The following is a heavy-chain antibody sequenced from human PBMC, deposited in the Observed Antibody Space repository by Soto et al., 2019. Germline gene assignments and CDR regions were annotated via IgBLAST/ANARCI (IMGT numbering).Heavy chain of an antibody. D-gene: IGHD3-10*01. CDR2: FYNAATT. CDR1: GGSISTYY. V-gene: IGHV4-59*01. Sequence: QVQLQESGPGLVKPSETLTLTCIVSGGSISTYYWTWTRQPPGKGLEWIGCFYNAATTTYNPSLKSRVTISVDTSKNQFSLKLTSVTAADTAVYYCARDDSERPATYWGQGTLVTVSS. CDR3: ARDDSERPATY. J-gene: IGHJ4*02.